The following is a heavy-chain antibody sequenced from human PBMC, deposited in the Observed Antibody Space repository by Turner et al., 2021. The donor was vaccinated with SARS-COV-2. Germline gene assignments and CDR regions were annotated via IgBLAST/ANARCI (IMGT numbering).Heavy chain of an antibody. CDR3: ARVVGGFGELGYYYYYGMDV. J-gene: IGHJ6*02. D-gene: IGHD3-10*01. CDR1: GGTFSTYA. CDR2: IIPILGIA. V-gene: IGHV1-69*10. Sequence: QVQLVQSGAEVKKPGSSVKVSCKASGGTFSTYAISWVRQAPGQGLEWMGGIIPILGIANYAQKFQGRATITADKSTSTAYMELSSLRSEDTAVYYWARVVGGFGELGYYYYYGMDVWGQGTTVTVSS.